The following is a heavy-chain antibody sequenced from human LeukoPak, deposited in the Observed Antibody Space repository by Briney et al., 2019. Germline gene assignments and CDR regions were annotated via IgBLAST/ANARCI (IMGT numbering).Heavy chain of an antibody. D-gene: IGHD6-19*01. CDR3: AKDALQYSSGWYGFDY. CDR2: ISWNSGSI. J-gene: IGHJ4*02. CDR1: GFTFDDYA. Sequence: GGSLRLSCAASGFTFDDYAMHWVRQAPGKGLEWVSGISWNSGSIGYADSVKGRFTISRDNAKNSLYLQMNSLRAEDTALYYCAKDALQYSSGWYGFDYWGQGTLVTVSS. V-gene: IGHV3-9*01.